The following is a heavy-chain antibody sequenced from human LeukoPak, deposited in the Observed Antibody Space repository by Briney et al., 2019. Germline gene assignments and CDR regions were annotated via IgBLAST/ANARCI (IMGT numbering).Heavy chain of an antibody. D-gene: IGHD2-21*01. Sequence: PGGSLRLSCAASGFTFSNAWMSWVRQAPGKGLEWVSYISSSSSTIYYADSVKGRFTISRDNAKNSLYLQMNSLRAEDTAVYYCAKDFRIGYSAHFDYWGQGALVTVSS. CDR1: GFTFSNAW. CDR3: AKDFRIGYSAHFDY. J-gene: IGHJ4*02. V-gene: IGHV3-48*01. CDR2: ISSSSSTI.